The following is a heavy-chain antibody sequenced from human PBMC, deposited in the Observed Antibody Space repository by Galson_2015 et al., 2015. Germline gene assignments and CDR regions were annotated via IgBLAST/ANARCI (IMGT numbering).Heavy chain of an antibody. D-gene: IGHD3-3*01. CDR3: ARGISYYDFWSGSESYYFDY. V-gene: IGHV3-7*01. CDR1: GFTFSSYW. J-gene: IGHJ4*02. CDR2: IKQDGSEK. Sequence: SLRLSCAASGFTFSSYWMSWVRQAPGKGLEWVANIKQDGSEKYYVDSVKGRFTISRDNAKNSLYLQMNSLRAKDTAVYYCARGISYYDFWSGSESYYFDYWGQGTLVTVSS.